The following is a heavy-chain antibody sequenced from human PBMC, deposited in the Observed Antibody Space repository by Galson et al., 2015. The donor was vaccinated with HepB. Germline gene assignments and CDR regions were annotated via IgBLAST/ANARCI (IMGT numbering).Heavy chain of an antibody. V-gene: IGHV3-15*01. Sequence: SLRLSCAASGFTFSNAWMSWVRQAPGKGLEWVGRIKSKTDGGTTDYAAPVKGRFTISRDDSKNTLYLQMNSLKTEDTAVYYCTTVGGLRYFDWLPDAFDIWGQGTMVTVSS. J-gene: IGHJ3*02. CDR1: GFTFSNAW. CDR2: IKSKTDGGTT. CDR3: TTVGGLRYFDWLPDAFDI. D-gene: IGHD3-9*01.